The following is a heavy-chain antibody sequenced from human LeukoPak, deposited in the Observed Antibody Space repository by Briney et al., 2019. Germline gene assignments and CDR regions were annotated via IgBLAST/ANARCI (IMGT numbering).Heavy chain of an antibody. V-gene: IGHV1-2*02. CDR1: GYTFTGYY. J-gene: IGHJ5*02. CDR2: INPNSGGT. CDR3: ARDNSLRDTAWWFDP. Sequence: ASVKVSCKASGYTFTGYYMHWVRQAPGQGLEWMGWINPNSGGTNYAQKFQGRVTMTRDTSISTAYMELSRLRSDDTAVYYCARDNSLRDTAWWFDPWGQGTLVTVSP. D-gene: IGHD5-24*01.